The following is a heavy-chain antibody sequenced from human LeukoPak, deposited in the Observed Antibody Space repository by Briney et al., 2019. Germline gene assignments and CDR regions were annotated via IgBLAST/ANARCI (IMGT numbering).Heavy chain of an antibody. CDR3: ARHYYGSGSYSVDFDY. J-gene: IGHJ4*02. D-gene: IGHD3-10*01. Sequence: PSETLSLTCTVSGGSISSYYWSWIRQPPGKGLEWIGFISYSGSTNYNPSLKSRVTISVDTSKSQSSLKLSSVTAADTAVYYCARHYYGSGSYSVDFDYWGQGTLVTVSS. CDR1: GGSISSYY. V-gene: IGHV4-59*08. CDR2: ISYSGST.